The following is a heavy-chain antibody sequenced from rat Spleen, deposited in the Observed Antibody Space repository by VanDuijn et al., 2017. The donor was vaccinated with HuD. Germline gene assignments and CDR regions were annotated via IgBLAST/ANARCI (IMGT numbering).Heavy chain of an antibody. Sequence: EVQLVESDGGLVQPGRSLQLSCAASGFTFSDYGMAWVRQAPTKGLEWVATISYGDSSGHSGTYYRDSVKGRFNISRDDAKSTLYLQMDSLRSEDTATYYCARDGGYWGQGTLVTVSS. D-gene: IGHD1-12*02. CDR3: ARDGGY. CDR1: GFTFSDYG. J-gene: IGHJ3*01. CDR2: ISYGDSSGHSGT. V-gene: IGHV5-29*01.